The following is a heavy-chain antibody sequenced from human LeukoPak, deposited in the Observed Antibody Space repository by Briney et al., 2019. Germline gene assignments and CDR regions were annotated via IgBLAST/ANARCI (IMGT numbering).Heavy chain of an antibody. Sequence: GGSLRLSCAASGFIFSSYWMHWVRQAPGKGLVWVSHINNDGSSTNYADSVKGRFTISRDNSKNTLYLQMNSLRAEDTAAYFCGGDGGWNAFDIWGQGTMVTVSS. J-gene: IGHJ3*02. CDR2: INNDGSST. CDR3: GGDGGWNAFDI. V-gene: IGHV3-74*01. D-gene: IGHD6-19*01. CDR1: GFIFSSYW.